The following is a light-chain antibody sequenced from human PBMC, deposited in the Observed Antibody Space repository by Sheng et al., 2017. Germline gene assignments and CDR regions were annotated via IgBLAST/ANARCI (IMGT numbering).Light chain of an antibody. CDR3: QSSDSGGTWV. CDR1: GDAIAHHY. V-gene: IGLV6-57*01. Sequence: NFMLTQPHSLSESPGKTVVISCTSSGDAIAHHYVHWYQQRPGTSPTLIIYENKRRPSNVPDRFDGSVDSSSNSASLTISRLTTEDEADYYCQSSDSGGTWVFGGGTKLTVL. J-gene: IGLJ3*02. CDR2: ENK.